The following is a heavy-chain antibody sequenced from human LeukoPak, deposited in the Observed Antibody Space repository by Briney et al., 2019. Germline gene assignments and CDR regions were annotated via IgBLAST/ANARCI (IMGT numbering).Heavy chain of an antibody. D-gene: IGHD6-19*01. J-gene: IGHJ4*02. CDR1: GYTFTGYY. Sequence: ASVKVSCKASGYTFTGYYIHWVRQAPGQRLEWMVRNSPNSGYKKYAQKVLGRVALTRDTSISPVYMDLSGLRSDDTAVYHCGRASSGLYFLDYWGQGTLVTVSS. CDR2: NSPNSGYK. V-gene: IGHV1-2*06. CDR3: GRASSGLYFLDY.